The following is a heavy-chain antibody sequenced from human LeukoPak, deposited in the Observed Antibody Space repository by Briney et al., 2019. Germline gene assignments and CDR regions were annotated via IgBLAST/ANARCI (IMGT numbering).Heavy chain of an antibody. V-gene: IGHV3-23*01. J-gene: IGHJ3*02. Sequence: TGGSLRLSCAASGFTFSSYAMSWVRQAPGKGLEWVSAISGSGGSTYYADSVKGRFTISRDNSKNTLYLQMDSLRAEDTAVYYCAKDRGGRNCGGEGCRSTRDDAFDIWGQGTMVTVSS. CDR2: ISGSGGST. CDR1: GFTFSSYA. CDR3: AKDRGGRNCGGEGCRSTRDDAFDI. D-gene: IGHD2-21*01.